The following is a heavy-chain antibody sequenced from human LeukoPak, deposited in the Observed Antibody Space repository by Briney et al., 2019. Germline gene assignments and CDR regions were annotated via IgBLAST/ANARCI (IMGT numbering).Heavy chain of an antibody. CDR2: MNPNSGNT. J-gene: IGHJ4*02. Sequence: ASVKVSCKASGYTFTSYDINWVRQATGQGLEWMGWMNPNSGNTGYAQKFQGRVTITRNTSISTAYMELSSLRSKDTAVYYCAREVYYDSSGYYNWGQGTLVTVSS. CDR3: AREVYYDSSGYYN. D-gene: IGHD3-22*01. CDR1: GYTFTSYD. V-gene: IGHV1-8*03.